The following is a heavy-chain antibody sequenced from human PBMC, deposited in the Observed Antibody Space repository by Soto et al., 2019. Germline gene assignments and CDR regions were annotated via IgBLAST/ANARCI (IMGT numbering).Heavy chain of an antibody. CDR3: ARDVAFGEFQYYYYIDV. CDR2: IYYSGST. CDR1: GGSISSYY. D-gene: IGHD3-10*01. J-gene: IGHJ6*03. Sequence: PSETLSLTCTVSGGSISSYYWSWIRQPPGKGLEWIGYIYYSGSTNYNPSLKSRVTISVDTSKNQFSLKLSSVTAADTAVYYCARDVAFGEFQYYYYIDVWGKGTTVTVSS. V-gene: IGHV4-59*12.